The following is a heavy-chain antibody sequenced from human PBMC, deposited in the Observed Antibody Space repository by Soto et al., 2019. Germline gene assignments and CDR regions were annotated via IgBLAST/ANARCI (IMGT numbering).Heavy chain of an antibody. Sequence: EDYTMHWVRHGPGKGPEWISLISWDGGRTLYSDSVKGRFIISRDNSKNSLYLQMNSLTTEDTALYYCARDTYDILTGQKQYFHYWGQGILVTVSS. J-gene: IGHJ4*02. D-gene: IGHD3-9*01. CDR2: ISWDGGRT. CDR3: ARDTYDILTGQKQYFHY. CDR1: EDYT. V-gene: IGHV3-43*01.